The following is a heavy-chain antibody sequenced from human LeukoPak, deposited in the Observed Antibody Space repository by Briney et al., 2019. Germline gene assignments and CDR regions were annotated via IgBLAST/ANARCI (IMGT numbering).Heavy chain of an antibody. CDR1: GGSISSGGYY. Sequence: PSETLSLTCTVSGGSISSGGYYWSWIRQHPGKGLEWIGYIYYSGSTYYNPSLKSRVTISVDTSKNQFSLKLSPVTAADTAVYYCARGPVSISWFDPWGQGTLVTVSS. V-gene: IGHV4-31*03. J-gene: IGHJ5*02. CDR3: ARGPVSISWFDP. D-gene: IGHD3-3*02. CDR2: IYYSGST.